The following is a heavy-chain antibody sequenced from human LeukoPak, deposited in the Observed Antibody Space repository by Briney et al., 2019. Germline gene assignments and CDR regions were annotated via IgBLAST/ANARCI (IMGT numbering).Heavy chain of an antibody. CDR2: ISWNSGSI. V-gene: IGHV3-9*01. J-gene: IGHJ3*02. Sequence: GRSLRLSCAASGFTFDDYAMPWVRQAPVKAPEWVSGISWNSGSIGYADSVKGRFTISRDNAKNSLYLQMNSLRAEDTALYYCAKDIQVVPAASTFDIWGQGTMVTVSS. CDR3: AKDIQVVPAASTFDI. CDR1: GFTFDDYA. D-gene: IGHD2-2*01.